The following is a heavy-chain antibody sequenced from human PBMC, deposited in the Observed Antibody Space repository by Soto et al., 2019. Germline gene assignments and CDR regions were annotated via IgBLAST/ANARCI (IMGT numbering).Heavy chain of an antibody. CDR3: AGMPYTSGLRFDP. D-gene: IGHD6-19*01. Sequence: SETLSLTCTVSGGSISSGDSYSISTYSWSWIRQPPGKALQWIGFIYQSGVTSYNPSLASRVSISLDRSNNQCSLKLKSVTAADTAVYFCAGMPYTSGLRFDPWGPGTLVTVSS. J-gene: IGHJ5*02. V-gene: IGHV4-30-2*01. CDR1: GGSISSGDSYSISTYS. CDR2: IYQSGVT.